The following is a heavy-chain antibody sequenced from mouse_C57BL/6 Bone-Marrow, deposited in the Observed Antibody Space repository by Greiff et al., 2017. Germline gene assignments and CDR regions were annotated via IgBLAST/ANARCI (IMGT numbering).Heavy chain of an antibody. CDR2: INPGSGGT. CDR3: ARLDYGSSDASVAY. D-gene: IGHD1-1*01. J-gene: IGHJ3*01. CDR1: GYAFTNYL. Sequence: VQLQQSGAELVRPGTSVKVSCKASGYAFTNYLIEWVKQRPGQGLEWIGVINPGSGGTNYNEKFKGKATLTADKSSSTAYLQLSSLTSEDSAVYVCARLDYGSSDASVAYWGQGALVTVSA. V-gene: IGHV1-54*01.